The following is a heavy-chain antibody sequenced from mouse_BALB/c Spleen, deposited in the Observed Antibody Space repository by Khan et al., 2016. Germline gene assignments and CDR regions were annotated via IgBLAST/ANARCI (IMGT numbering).Heavy chain of an antibody. CDR3: GTKDYETIWFAY. Sequence: VQLQQSGPELVKPGASVKVSCKASGYSFTDYNMYWVKQSHGKSLEWIGYIDPYNGGTSYNQKFKVKATFTVDTSSSTAFMHLSSLTSEDAAVYYCGTKDYETIWFAYWGQGTLVTVSA. J-gene: IGHJ3*01. CDR2: IDPYNGGT. V-gene: IGHV1S135*01. CDR1: GYSFTDYN. D-gene: IGHD2-4*01.